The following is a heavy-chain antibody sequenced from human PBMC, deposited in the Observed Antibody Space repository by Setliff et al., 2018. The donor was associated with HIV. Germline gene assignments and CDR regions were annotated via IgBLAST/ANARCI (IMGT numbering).Heavy chain of an antibody. CDR2: IYTSGST. D-gene: IGHD3-9*01. CDR1: GGSISSGSYY. Sequence: PSETLSLTCTVSGGSISSGSYYWSWIRQPAGKGLEWIGHIYTSGSTNHNPSLKSRVTISVDTSKNQFSLKLSSVTAADTAVYYCARASNFDWVQYYFDYWGQGTLVTVSS. V-gene: IGHV4-61*09. CDR3: ARASNFDWVQYYFDY. J-gene: IGHJ4*02.